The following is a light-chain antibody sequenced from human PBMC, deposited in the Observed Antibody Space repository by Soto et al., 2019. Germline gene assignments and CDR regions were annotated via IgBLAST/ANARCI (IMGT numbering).Light chain of an antibody. V-gene: IGLV2-14*03. CDR2: DGT. CDR3: SSYTPIKTVI. CDR1: SSHVGAYNY. J-gene: IGLJ2*01. Sequence: QSVLTQPASVSGSPGQSITISCTGTSSHVGAYNYVSWYHHDHPGKAPELIINDGTDRPAGVSTRFSGSKSGNTASMTISGLQAEDEGYYYCSSYTPIKTVIFGGGTKLTVL.